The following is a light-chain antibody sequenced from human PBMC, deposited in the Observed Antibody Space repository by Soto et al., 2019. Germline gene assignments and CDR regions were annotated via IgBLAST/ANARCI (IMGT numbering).Light chain of an antibody. CDR1: QSVSSTY. V-gene: IGKV3-20*01. J-gene: IGKJ2*01. CDR2: GAS. Sequence: EIVLTQSPGTLSLSPGERATLSCRASQSVSSTYLAWYQQKPGQAPRLLLYGASSRATGIPGRFSGSASGKDFTLTINRLAPEDFAIYYCQQYGDSRTFGQGTKLEIK. CDR3: QQYGDSRT.